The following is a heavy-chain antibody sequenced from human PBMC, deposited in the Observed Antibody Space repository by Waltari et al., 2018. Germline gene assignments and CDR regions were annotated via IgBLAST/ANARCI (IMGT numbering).Heavy chain of an antibody. CDR2: GNPNSGGT. J-gene: IGHJ4*02. CDR1: GYTFTGYY. CDR3: AREGESYGTISFDY. Sequence: QVQLVQSGAEVKKPGASVKVSCKASGYTFTGYYMHWVRQAPGQGLEWEGGGNPNSGGTNEAQTFQGRVTMTRDTSISTAYMELGRLRSDETAVYYCAREGESYGTISFDYWGQGTLVTVSS. V-gene: IGHV1-2*02. D-gene: IGHD5-18*01.